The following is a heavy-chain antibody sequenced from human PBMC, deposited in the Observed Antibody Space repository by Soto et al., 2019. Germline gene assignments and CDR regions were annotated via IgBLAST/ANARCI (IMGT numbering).Heavy chain of an antibody. CDR3: ARLNYFLGYYFDY. Sequence: EVQLVETGGGLIQPGGSLRLSCAASGFTVSSNYMSWVRQAPGKGLEWVSVIYSGGSTYYADSVKGRFTISRDNSKNTLYLQMNSLRAEDTAVYYCARLNYFLGYYFDYWGQGTLVTVSS. J-gene: IGHJ4*02. CDR2: IYSGGST. V-gene: IGHV3-53*02. CDR1: GFTVSSNY. D-gene: IGHD1-7*01.